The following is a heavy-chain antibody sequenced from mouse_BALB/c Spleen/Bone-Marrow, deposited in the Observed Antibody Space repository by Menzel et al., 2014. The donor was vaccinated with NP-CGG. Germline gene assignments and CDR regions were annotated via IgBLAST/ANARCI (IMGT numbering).Heavy chain of an antibody. CDR3: VRGNFQFAY. Sequence: EVQLQQSGAELVRPGALVKLSCITSGFNIKEFYMHWVKQRPEQGLEWIGWIDPENGDTIYDPNFQGKASILADTSSNTAYLQLSNLTSEDTAVYYCVRGNFQFAYWGQGTLVTVSA. CDR1: GFNIKEFY. J-gene: IGHJ3*01. CDR2: IDPENGDT. V-gene: IGHV14-1*02.